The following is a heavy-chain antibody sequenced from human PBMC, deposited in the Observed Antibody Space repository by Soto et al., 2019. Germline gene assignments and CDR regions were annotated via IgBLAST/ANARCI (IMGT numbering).Heavy chain of an antibody. CDR1: GFIFKMYW. CDR2: IYNDGTYS. D-gene: IGHD3-10*01. CDR3: TRGPRPISTGTGAY. Sequence: GGSLRLSCAASGFIFKMYWMHWVRQSPGKGLVWISRIYNDGTYSDYADSVRGRFTISRDNVNDTMYLQMNNLRAEDSGLYYCTRGPRPISTGTGAYWGQGTQVTVSS. J-gene: IGHJ4*02. V-gene: IGHV3-74*01.